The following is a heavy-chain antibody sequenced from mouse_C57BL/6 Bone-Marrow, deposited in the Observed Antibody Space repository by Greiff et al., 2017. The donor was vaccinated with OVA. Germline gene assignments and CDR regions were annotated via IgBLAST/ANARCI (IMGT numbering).Heavy chain of an antibody. Sequence: EVQGVESGEGLVKPGGSLKLSCAASGFPFSSYAMSCVRQTPEKMLECVAYLSSGGDYLSYADTVKGRFTISRDNARNTLYLQMSSLKSEDTAMYDCTRDPHYYGANYAMDYWGQGTSVTVAS. CDR2: LSSGGDYL. CDR1: GFPFSSYA. D-gene: IGHD1-2*01. J-gene: IGHJ4*01. V-gene: IGHV5-9-1*02. CDR3: TRDPHYYGANYAMDY.